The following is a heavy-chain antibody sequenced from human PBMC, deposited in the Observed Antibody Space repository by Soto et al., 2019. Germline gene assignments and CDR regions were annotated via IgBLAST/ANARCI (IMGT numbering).Heavy chain of an antibody. CDR2: IYYSGST. CDR1: GGSISSSSYY. V-gene: IGHV4-39*01. D-gene: IGHD2-21*01. CDR3: ARHIRGNSCMDV. J-gene: IGHJ6*02. Sequence: SETLSLTCTVSGGSISSSSYYWGWIRQPPGKGLEYIGSIYYSGSTSYNPSLKSRVTISVDTSKNQFSLKLSSVTAADTAVYYCARHIRGNSCMDVWGQGTTVTVSS.